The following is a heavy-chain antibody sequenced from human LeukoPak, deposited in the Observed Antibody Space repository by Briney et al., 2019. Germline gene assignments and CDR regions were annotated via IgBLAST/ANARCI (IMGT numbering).Heavy chain of an antibody. Sequence: PGGSLRLSCAASGLSVNSKYMNWVRQAPGKGLEWVSLLYSGGSTYYADSVKGRFTISRDSSKNTVYLQMNSLRAEDTAVYYCAARDCSTTSCYGGLFDYWGQGTLVTVSS. J-gene: IGHJ4*02. CDR1: GLSVNSKY. CDR2: LYSGGST. D-gene: IGHD2-2*01. V-gene: IGHV3-53*01. CDR3: AARDCSTTSCYGGLFDY.